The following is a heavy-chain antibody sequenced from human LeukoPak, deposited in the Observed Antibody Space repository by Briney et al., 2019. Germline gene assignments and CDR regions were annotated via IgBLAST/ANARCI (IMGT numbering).Heavy chain of an antibody. V-gene: IGHV1-2*02. D-gene: IGHD3-3*01. J-gene: IGHJ6*04. CDR2: INPNSGGT. CDR1: GYTFTGYY. Sequence: PGASVKVSCKASGYTFTGYYMHWVRQAPGQGLEWMGWINPNSGGTNYAQKFQGRVTMTRDTSISTAYMELSRLRSDDTAVYYCARVAYDFWSAYSDVWGKGTTVTVSS. CDR3: ARVAYDFWSAYSDV.